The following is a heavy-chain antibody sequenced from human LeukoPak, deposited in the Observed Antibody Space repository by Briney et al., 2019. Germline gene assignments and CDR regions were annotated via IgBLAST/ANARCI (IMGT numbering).Heavy chain of an antibody. CDR2: ISDDSANT. Sequence: ASVKVSCKASDYTFSNYGISWVRQAPGQGLEWMGWISDDSANTKYAQKVQGRVTMTTDTSTSTAYMELRSLRPDDTAVYYCARVGSSWYPNYYFMDVWGEGTTVTVSS. CDR1: DYTFSNYG. CDR3: ARVGSSWYPNYYFMDV. D-gene: IGHD6-13*01. J-gene: IGHJ6*03. V-gene: IGHV1-18*01.